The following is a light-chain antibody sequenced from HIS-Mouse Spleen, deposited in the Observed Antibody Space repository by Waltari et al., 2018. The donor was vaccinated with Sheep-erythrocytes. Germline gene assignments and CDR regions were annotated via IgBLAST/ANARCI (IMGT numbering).Light chain of an antibody. Sequence: QSALTQPHSVSGSPGQSITISCTGTSSDVGGYNYVSWYQQHPGKAPKLMIYEVSNRPSGVSNRFSGSKSGNTASLTISGLQAEDEADYYCCSYAGSYNHVFATGTKVTVL. CDR1: SSDVGGYNY. CDR2: EVS. V-gene: IGLV2-14*01. J-gene: IGLJ1*01. CDR3: CSYAGSYNHV.